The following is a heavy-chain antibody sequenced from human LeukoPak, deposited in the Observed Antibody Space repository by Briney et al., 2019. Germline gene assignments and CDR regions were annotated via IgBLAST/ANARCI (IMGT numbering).Heavy chain of an antibody. CDR3: ARESIAVSWFDP. CDR1: GFTFSSYS. J-gene: IGHJ6*04. CDR2: ISGSGGST. V-gene: IGHV3-23*01. D-gene: IGHD6-19*01. Sequence: GGSLRLSCAVSGFTFSSYSMNWVRQAPGKGLEWVSAISGSGGSTYYADSVKGRFTISRDNSKNTLYLQMNSLRAEDTAVYYCARESIAVSWFDPWGKGTTVTISS.